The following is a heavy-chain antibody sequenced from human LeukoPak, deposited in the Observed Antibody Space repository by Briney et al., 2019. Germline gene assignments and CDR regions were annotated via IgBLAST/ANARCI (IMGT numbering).Heavy chain of an antibody. CDR3: AKVIVAGYYFDY. CDR1: GITFSTYA. Sequence: GGSLRLSCAASGITFSTYAMSWVRQARGKGLEWVSAISGSGGSTYYADSVEGRFTISRDNSKNTLYLQMNSLRAEDTAVYYCAKVIVAGYYFDYWGQGTLVTVSS. CDR2: ISGSGGST. D-gene: IGHD5-12*01. J-gene: IGHJ4*02. V-gene: IGHV3-23*01.